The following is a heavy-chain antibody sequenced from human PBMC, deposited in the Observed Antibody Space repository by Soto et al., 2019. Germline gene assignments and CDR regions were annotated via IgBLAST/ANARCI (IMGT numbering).Heavy chain of an antibody. J-gene: IGHJ6*02. CDR1: GYSFTSYW. CDR2: IYPGDSDT. V-gene: IGHV5-51*01. CDR3: ARRLGYCSGGSCAYYYYGMDV. Sequence: GESLKISCKGSGYSFTSYWIGWVRQMPGKGLEWMGIIYPGDSDTRYSPSFQGQVTISADKSISTAYLQWSSLKASDTAMYYCARRLGYCSGGSCAYYYYGMDVWGQGTTVTVS. D-gene: IGHD2-15*01.